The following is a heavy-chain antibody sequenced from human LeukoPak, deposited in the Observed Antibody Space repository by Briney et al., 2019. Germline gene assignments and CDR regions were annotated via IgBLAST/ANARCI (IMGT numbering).Heavy chain of an antibody. J-gene: IGHJ4*02. D-gene: IGHD3-9*01. CDR1: GYTFTGYY. CDR2: INPNSGGT. CDR3: ARGRPYYDILTGCPFDY. V-gene: IGHV1-2*02. Sequence: GASVKVSCKASGYTFTGYYMHWVRQAPGQGLEWMGWINPNSGGTNYAQKFQGRVTMTRDTSISTAYMELSRLRSDDTAVYYCARGRPYYDILTGCPFDYWGQGTLVTVSS.